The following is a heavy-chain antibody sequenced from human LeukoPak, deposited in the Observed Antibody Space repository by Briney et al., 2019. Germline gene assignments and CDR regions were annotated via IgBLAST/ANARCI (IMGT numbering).Heavy chain of an antibody. J-gene: IGHJ3*02. CDR2: ISSSGSTI. Sequence: PGGSLRLSCAASGFTFSDYYMSWIRQAPGKGLEWVSYISSSGSTIYYADSVKGRFTISRDNAKNSLYLQMNSLRAEDTAVYYCAREVLWFGEVSVRPRAFDIWGQGTMVTVSS. V-gene: IGHV3-11*04. CDR3: AREVLWFGEVSVRPRAFDI. D-gene: IGHD3-10*01. CDR1: GFTFSDYY.